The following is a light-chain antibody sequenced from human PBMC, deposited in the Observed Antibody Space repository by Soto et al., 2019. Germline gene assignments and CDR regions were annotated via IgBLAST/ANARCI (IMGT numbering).Light chain of an antibody. V-gene: IGLV2-11*01. CDR1: SSDVGGYNY. CDR3: CSYAGSYTYV. Sequence: QSVLTQPRSVSGSPGQSVTISCTGTSSDVGGYNYVSWYQQHPGKAPNLMIYDVSKRPSGVPDRFSGSKSGNTASLTISGLQDEDEADYYCCSYAGSYTYVFGTGTKLTVL. CDR2: DVS. J-gene: IGLJ1*01.